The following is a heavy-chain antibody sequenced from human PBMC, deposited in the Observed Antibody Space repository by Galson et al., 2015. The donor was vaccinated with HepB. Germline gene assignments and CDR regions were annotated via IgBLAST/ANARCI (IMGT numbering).Heavy chain of an antibody. J-gene: IGHJ4*02. V-gene: IGHV3-21*01. CDR2: ISSSSSYI. CDR1: GFTFSSYS. D-gene: IGHD1-26*01. Sequence: SLRLSCAASGFTFSSYSMNWVRQAPGKGLEWVSSISSSSSYIYYADSVKGRFTISRDNAKNSLYLQMNSLRAEDTAVYYCARDGGSYSRPDYWGQGTLVTVSS. CDR3: ARDGGSYSRPDY.